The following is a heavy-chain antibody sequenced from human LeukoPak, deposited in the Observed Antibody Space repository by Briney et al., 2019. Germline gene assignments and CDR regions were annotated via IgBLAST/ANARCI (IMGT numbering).Heavy chain of an antibody. D-gene: IGHD2-2*01. J-gene: IGHJ4*02. CDR3: AKDQGQAIVPRRFDY. Sequence: GGSLRLSCVASGFSFSTYAMSWVRQAPGKGLDWVSTIYYSGGNTYSADSVKGRFTISRDNSRNTLYLQMHNLRAEDTAVYYFAKDQGQAIVPRRFDYWGQGTLVTVSS. CDR1: GFSFSTYA. CDR2: IYYSGGNT. V-gene: IGHV3-23*01.